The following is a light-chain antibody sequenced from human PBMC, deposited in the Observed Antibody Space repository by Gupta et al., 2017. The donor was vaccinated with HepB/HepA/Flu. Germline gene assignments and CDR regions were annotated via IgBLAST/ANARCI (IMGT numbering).Light chain of an antibody. V-gene: IGKV1D-12*01. CDR3: QQTERFPLT. CDR1: QGIATE. Sequence: DIQMTQSPSSVSASVGDRVTIACRPSQGIATELAWYQQKAGRAPRLLISAASLLFTGVPPRFSGTGYGSRFTLTITDVQPDDFGIYYCQQTERFPLTFGGGTRLES. CDR2: AAS. J-gene: IGKJ4*01.